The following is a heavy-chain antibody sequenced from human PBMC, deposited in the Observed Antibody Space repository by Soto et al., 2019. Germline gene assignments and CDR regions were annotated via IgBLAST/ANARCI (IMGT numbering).Heavy chain of an antibody. CDR3: ARDLAGVLWFGEYNNWFDP. V-gene: IGHV3-48*03. CDR1: GFTFSSYE. Sequence: PGGSLRLSCAASGFTFSSYEMNWVRQAPGKGLEWGSYISSSGSTIYYADSVKGRFTISRDNAKNSLYLQMNSLRAEDTAVYYCARDLAGVLWFGEYNNWFDPWGQGTLVTVSS. J-gene: IGHJ5*02. CDR2: ISSSGSTI. D-gene: IGHD3-10*01.